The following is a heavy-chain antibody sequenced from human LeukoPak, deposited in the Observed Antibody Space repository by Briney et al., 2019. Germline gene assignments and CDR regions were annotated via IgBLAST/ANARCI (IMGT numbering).Heavy chain of an antibody. J-gene: IGHJ4*02. CDR1: GFTFSSYS. V-gene: IGHV3-21*04. D-gene: IGHD3-3*02. CDR2: IDSSGDYI. CDR3: AKANIFGVVITFHGY. Sequence: PGGSLRLSCAASGFTFSSYSMNWVRQAPGKGLEWVSCIDSSGDYIYYADSMKGRFTISRDNSKNTLYLQMNSLRAEDTAVYYCAKANIFGVVITFHGYWGQGTLVTVSS.